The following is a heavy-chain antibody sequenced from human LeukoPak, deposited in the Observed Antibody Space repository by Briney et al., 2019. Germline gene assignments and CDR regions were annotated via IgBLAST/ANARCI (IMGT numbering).Heavy chain of an antibody. Sequence: ASVKVSCKASGGTFSSYAISWVRQAPGQGLEWMGWISAYNGNTNYAQKLQGRVTMTTDTSTSTAYMELRSLRSDDTAVYYCARAGYYDSSGYYSYWGQGTLVTVSS. CDR1: GGTFSSYA. J-gene: IGHJ4*02. CDR3: ARAGYYDSSGYYSY. V-gene: IGHV1-18*01. D-gene: IGHD3-22*01. CDR2: ISAYNGNT.